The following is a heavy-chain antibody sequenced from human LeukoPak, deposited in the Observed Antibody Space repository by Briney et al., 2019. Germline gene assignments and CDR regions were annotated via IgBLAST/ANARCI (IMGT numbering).Heavy chain of an antibody. V-gene: IGHV4-59*08. CDR2: IYYSGNT. D-gene: IGHD2-2*01. CDR3: ARKGEECSSTSCYDEAFDI. CDR1: GGSISSYY. Sequence: SETLSLTCTVSGGSISSYYWSWIRQPPGKGLEWIGYIYYSGNTNYNPSLKRRVTLSVDTSKNQLSLKLSSVTAADTAVYYCARKGEECSSTSCYDEAFDIWGQGTMVTVSS. J-gene: IGHJ3*02.